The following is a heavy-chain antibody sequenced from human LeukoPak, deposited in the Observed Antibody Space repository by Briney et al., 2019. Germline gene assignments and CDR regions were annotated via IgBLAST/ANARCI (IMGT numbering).Heavy chain of an antibody. Sequence: PGRSLRLSCAASGFTFDDYAMHWVRQAPGKGLEWVSGISWNSGSIGYADSVKGRFTISRDNAKNSLYLQMNSLRAEDTALYYCAKDKNSATTNWFDPWGQGTLVTVPS. CDR1: GFTFDDYA. CDR3: AKDKNSATTNWFDP. V-gene: IGHV3-9*01. J-gene: IGHJ5*02. D-gene: IGHD1/OR15-1a*01. CDR2: ISWNSGSI.